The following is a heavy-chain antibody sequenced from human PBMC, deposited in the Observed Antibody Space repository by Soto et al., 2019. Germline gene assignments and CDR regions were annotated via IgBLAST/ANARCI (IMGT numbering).Heavy chain of an antibody. V-gene: IGHV4-39*02. CDR1: GGSLHTTSYS. J-gene: IGHJ6*02. CDR3: ARDWGYFDWLLSAASAGMVV. CDR2: ISSTGST. Sequence: SETLSLTCTVSGGSLHTTSYSWGWIRQPPGKGLEWIGSISSTGSTYYSPSLKSRVTISVDTSKSSFSLRLNSVTAADTAVYYCARDWGYFDWLLSAASAGMVVWGQGTTVTVSS. D-gene: IGHD3-9*01.